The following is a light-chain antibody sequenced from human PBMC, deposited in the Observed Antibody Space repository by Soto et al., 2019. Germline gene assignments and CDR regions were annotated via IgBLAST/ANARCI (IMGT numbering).Light chain of an antibody. Sequence: EIVLTQSPGTLSLSPGGRATLSCRASQSISDTLAWYQQKPGQAPRLLIYGASTGATGIPARFSGSGSGTEFTLTISSLQSEDFAVYYCQPYNNWPLTFGGGTKVDIK. CDR1: QSISDT. CDR3: QPYNNWPLT. J-gene: IGKJ4*01. V-gene: IGKV3-15*01. CDR2: GAS.